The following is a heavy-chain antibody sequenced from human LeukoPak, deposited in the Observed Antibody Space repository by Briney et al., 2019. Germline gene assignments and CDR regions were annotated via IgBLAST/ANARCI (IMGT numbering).Heavy chain of an antibody. CDR1: GYSFSSYW. D-gene: IGHD3-10*01. CDR3: ARHSGSGTYYDYFDY. J-gene: IGHJ4*02. Sequence: GESLKISCKGSGYSFSSYWIGWVRQMPGKGLEWMGIIYPGDSDTRYSPSFQGQVTISVDKSISTAYLQWSSLKASDTAMYYCARHSGSGTYYDYFDYWGQGTLVTVSS. V-gene: IGHV5-51*01. CDR2: IYPGDSDT.